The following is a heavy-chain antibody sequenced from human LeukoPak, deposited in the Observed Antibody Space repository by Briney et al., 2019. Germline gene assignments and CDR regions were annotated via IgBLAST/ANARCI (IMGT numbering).Heavy chain of an antibody. CDR3: AKDPHPGYSFAY. V-gene: IGHV3-23*01. Sequence: GGSLRLSCVFSGVTFSSYAMSWVRQAPGKGLECVSSLSGSGRSTYYADSVKGRFTISRDNSKNTQYLQMNSLRVEDTAVYYCAKDPHPGYSFAYWGQGTLVTVSS. CDR1: GVTFSSYA. J-gene: IGHJ4*02. D-gene: IGHD5-18*01. CDR2: LSGSGRST.